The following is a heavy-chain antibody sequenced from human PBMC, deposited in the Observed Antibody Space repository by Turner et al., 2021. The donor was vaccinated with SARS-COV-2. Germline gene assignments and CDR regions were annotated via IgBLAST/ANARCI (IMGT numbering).Heavy chain of an antibody. CDR2: IYWDDDK. CDR3: AHSFTYYGSSGYLGGDAFGI. J-gene: IGHJ3*02. V-gene: IGHV2-5*02. Sequence: QITLKESGPTPVTPIQTLTLTCSFSGFPLSTSGVGVGWIRQPPGKALEWLALIYWDDDKRYRPSLKSRLTITKDTSKNQVVLTMTSMDPVDTATYYCAHSFTYYGSSGYLGGDAFGIWGQGTMVTISS. CDR1: GFPLSTSGVG. D-gene: IGHD3-22*01.